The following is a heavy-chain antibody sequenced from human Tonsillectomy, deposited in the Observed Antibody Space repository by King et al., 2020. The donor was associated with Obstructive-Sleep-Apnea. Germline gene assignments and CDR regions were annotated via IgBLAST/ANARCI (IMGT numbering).Heavy chain of an antibody. D-gene: IGHD6-13*01. CDR3: ARGEAAAFYY. Sequence: VQLQQWGAGLLKPSETLSLTCAVYGGSFSGYYWSWIRQPPGKGLEWIGEIKHIGSTNYNPSLKSRVTISVDTSKNQFSLKLSSVTAADTAVYYCARGEAAAFYYWGQGTLVTVSS. V-gene: IGHV4-34*01. J-gene: IGHJ4*02. CDR2: IKHIGST. CDR1: GGSFSGYY.